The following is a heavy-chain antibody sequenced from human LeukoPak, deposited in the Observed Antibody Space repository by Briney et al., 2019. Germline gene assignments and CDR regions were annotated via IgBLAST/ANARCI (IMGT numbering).Heavy chain of an antibody. CDR3: ARSEWSGYDFWSGYYPPSDY. D-gene: IGHD3-3*01. CDR2: IKQDGSEK. Sequence: GGSLRLSCAASGFTFSSYWMSWVRQAPGKGLEWVANIKQDGSEKYYVDSVKGRFTISRDNAKNSLYLQMNSLRAEDTAVYYCARSEWSGYDFWSGYYPPSDYWGQGTLVTVSS. V-gene: IGHV3-7*01. J-gene: IGHJ4*02. CDR1: GFTFSSYW.